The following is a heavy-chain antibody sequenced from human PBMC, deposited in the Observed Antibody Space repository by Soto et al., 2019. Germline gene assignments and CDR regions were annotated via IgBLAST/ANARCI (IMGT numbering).Heavy chain of an antibody. CDR1: GYTFTSYG. J-gene: IGHJ4*02. CDR3: ASGPVYDILTGPYDY. D-gene: IGHD3-9*01. CDR2: ISAYNGNT. Sequence: ASVKVSCKASGYTFTSYGISWVRQAPGQGLEWMGWISAYNGNTNYAQKLQGRVTMTTDTSTSTAYMELRSLRSDDTAVYYCASGPVYDILTGPYDYWGQGTLVPVSS. V-gene: IGHV1-18*01.